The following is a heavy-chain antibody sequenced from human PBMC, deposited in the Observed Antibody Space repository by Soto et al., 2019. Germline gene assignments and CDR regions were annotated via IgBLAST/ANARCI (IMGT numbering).Heavy chain of an antibody. CDR1: GGAFRSYF. CDR2: IHSSGKS. J-gene: IGHJ5*02. CDR3: ARDAPFDP. Sequence: QVRLQESGPQLVKPSATLSLTCTVSGGAFRSYFWSWIRQPPGKGLEWIGNIHSSGKSNYNPSFKSRVSMSIDPSKTQFSVRLTSVTAADTAVYFCARDAPFDPWGQGILVTVSS. V-gene: IGHV4-59*01.